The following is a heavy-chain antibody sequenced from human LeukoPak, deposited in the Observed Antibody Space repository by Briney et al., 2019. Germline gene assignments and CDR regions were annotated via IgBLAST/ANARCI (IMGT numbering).Heavy chain of an antibody. CDR2: IYYSGST. CDR1: GYSISSSSYY. V-gene: IGHV4-39*07. J-gene: IGHJ4*02. Sequence: SETLSLTCTVSGYSISSSSYYWGWIRQPPGKGLEWIGSIYYSGSTYYNPSLKSRVTISVDTSKNQFSLKLSSVTAADTAVYYCARIPAGGYWGQGTLVTVSS. CDR3: ARIPAGGY. D-gene: IGHD2-21*01.